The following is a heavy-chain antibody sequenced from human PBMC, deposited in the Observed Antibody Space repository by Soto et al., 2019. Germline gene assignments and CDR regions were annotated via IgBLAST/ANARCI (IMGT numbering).Heavy chain of an antibody. V-gene: IGHV4-39*01. CDR3: AGHPIGYSGYDSDY. CDR2: IYDSGST. Sequence: SETLSLTCTVSGGSISSSTSYCGWIRQPPGKGREGIGSIYDSGSTSYIPSLKSRATMTVDTSKNQFSLKLSSVTAADTTVFYCAGHPIGYSGYDSDYWGQGTVVTVSS. J-gene: IGHJ4*02. CDR1: GGSISSSTSY. D-gene: IGHD5-12*01.